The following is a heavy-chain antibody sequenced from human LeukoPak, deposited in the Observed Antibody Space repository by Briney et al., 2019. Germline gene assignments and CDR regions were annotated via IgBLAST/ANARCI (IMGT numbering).Heavy chain of an antibody. D-gene: IGHD6-19*01. CDR1: GFTFSSYA. J-gene: IGHJ2*01. CDR3: ARPIAVAGTYWYFDL. CDR2: ISSSSSYI. V-gene: IGHV3-21*01. Sequence: GGSLRLSCAASGFTFSSYAMSWVRQAPGKGLEWVSSISSSSSYIYYADSVKGRFTISRDNAKNSLYLQMNSLRAEDTAVYYCARPIAVAGTYWYFDLWGRGTLVTVSS.